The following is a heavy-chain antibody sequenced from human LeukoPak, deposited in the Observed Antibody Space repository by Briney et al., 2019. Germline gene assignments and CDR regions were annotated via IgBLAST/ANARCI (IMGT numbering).Heavy chain of an antibody. J-gene: IGHJ4*02. CDR3: VRQSEGLDY. CDR1: GFTFSTYI. CDR2: IGDNGSNK. D-gene: IGHD5/OR15-5a*01. V-gene: IGHV3-30-3*01. Sequence: GGSLLLSCAASGFTFSTYIVHWVRPAPGKGLEWVAVIGDNGSNKFYADSVKGRFTISRDNSKSTLYLQMSSLTVDDTAVYYCVRQSEGLDYWGQGTLVTVSS.